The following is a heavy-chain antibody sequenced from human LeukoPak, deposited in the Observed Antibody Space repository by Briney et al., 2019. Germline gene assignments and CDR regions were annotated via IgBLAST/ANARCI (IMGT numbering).Heavy chain of an antibody. V-gene: IGHV3-23*01. CDR2: ISPGGPT. D-gene: IGHD5-12*01. J-gene: IGHJ4*02. Sequence: GGTLRLSCAGSGFPFSSHGMNWVRQAPGKGLEWVSGISPGGPTYYADSVKGRFTISRDDSENTLYLQMRNLRADDTAVYYCAKDGAWLRFDDWGQGILVTVSS. CDR3: AKDGAWLRFDD. CDR1: GFPFSSHG.